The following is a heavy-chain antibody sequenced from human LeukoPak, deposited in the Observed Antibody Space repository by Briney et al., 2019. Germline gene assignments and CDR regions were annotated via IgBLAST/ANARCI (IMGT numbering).Heavy chain of an antibody. CDR2: IKQDGSEE. V-gene: IGHV3-7*03. Sequence: PGGSLRLSCAASGFTFSSYWMSWVRQAPGRGLEWVANIKQDGSEEYYVDSVKGRFTISRDNAKNSLYLQMNSLRAEDTAVYYCAKASPHYYGSGSYYLNPFDPWGQGTLVTVSS. CDR3: AKASPHYYGSGSYYLNPFDP. CDR1: GFTFSSYW. D-gene: IGHD3-10*01. J-gene: IGHJ5*02.